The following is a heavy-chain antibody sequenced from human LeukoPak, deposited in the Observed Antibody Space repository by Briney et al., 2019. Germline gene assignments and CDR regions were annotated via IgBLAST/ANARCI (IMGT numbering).Heavy chain of an antibody. CDR2: IKDDGSDT. V-gene: IGHV3-7*01. CDR3: ARHLSRGQNFDY. Sequence: PGGSLRLSCAASGFTFSNSWMSWFRQAPGQRLEWVASIKDDGSDTYYLESVKGRFTISRDNAKTSLFLQMDGVRADDTAVFFCARHLSRGQNFDYWGQGTLVTVSS. J-gene: IGHJ4*02. CDR1: GFTFSNSW.